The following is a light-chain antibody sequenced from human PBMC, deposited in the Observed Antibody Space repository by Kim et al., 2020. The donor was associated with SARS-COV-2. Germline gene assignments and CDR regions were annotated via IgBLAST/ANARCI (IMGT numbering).Light chain of an antibody. Sequence: IQMTQSPSTLSASIGDRVTITCRASQNIRSWLAWYQQKPGKVPKVLIYDASTLESGVPSRFSGSGSGTEFTLTISSLQPDDFATYYCQQYESYSSFGQGTKLEI. CDR2: DAS. V-gene: IGKV1-5*01. CDR1: QNIRSW. CDR3: QQYESYSS. J-gene: IGKJ2*03.